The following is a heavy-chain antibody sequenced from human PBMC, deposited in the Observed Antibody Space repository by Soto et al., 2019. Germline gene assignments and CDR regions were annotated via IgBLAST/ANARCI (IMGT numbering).Heavy chain of an antibody. V-gene: IGHV3-15*01. Sequence: GGSLRLSCAASGFTFSNAWMSWVRQAPGKGLEWVGRIKSKTDGGTTDYAAPVKGRFTISRDDSKNTLYLQMNSLKTEDTAVYYCTTHFVGLWFGEFYDAFDIWGQGTMVTVSS. CDR2: IKSKTDGGTT. D-gene: IGHD3-10*01. J-gene: IGHJ3*02. CDR1: GFTFSNAW. CDR3: TTHFVGLWFGEFYDAFDI.